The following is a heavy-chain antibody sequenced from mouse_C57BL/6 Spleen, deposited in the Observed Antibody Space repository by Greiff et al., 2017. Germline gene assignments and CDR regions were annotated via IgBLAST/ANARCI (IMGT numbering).Heavy chain of an antibody. V-gene: IGHV1-74*01. D-gene: IGHD2-2*01. Sequence: QVHVKQPGAELVKPGASVKVSCKASGYTFTSYWMHWVKQRPGQGLEWIGRINPSDRDTNYNQTFKGKATLTVDKSSSTAYMQLSSLTSEDSAVYYCAIGGYENAMDYWGQGTSVTVSS. CDR1: GYTFTSYW. CDR3: AIGGYENAMDY. J-gene: IGHJ4*01. CDR2: INPSDRDT.